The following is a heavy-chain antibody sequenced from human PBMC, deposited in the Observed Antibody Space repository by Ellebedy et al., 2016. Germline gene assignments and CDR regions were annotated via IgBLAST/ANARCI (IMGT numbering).Heavy chain of an antibody. Sequence: SCAVSGVTMSRGGYSWSWIRHPPGKGLEWIGNVYHTGSAYYNESLRSRVSISVDGSKNHFSLDLRSVTAADAAVYYCARVDGYGYFDSWGQGVLVTVSS. CDR3: ARVDGYGYFDS. D-gene: IGHD2-15*01. J-gene: IGHJ4*02. CDR2: VYHTGSA. V-gene: IGHV4-30-2*01. CDR1: GVTMSRGGYS.